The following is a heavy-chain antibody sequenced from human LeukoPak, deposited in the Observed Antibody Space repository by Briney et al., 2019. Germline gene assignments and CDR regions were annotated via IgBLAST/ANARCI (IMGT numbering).Heavy chain of an antibody. CDR2: INHSGST. D-gene: IGHD1-1*01. J-gene: IGHJ4*02. CDR3: ASGGERAPRSAAPIDY. Sequence: PSETLLLICAVDGGSFSGCYRSWIRQPPGKGLEWIVEINHSGSTNYNPSLKSRVTISVDTSKNQFSLKLSSVTAADTAVYYCASGGERAPRSAAPIDYWGQGTLVTVSS. V-gene: IGHV4-34*01. CDR1: GGSFSGCY.